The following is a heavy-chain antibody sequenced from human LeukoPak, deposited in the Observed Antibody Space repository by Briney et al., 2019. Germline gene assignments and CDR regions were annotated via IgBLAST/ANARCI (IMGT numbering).Heavy chain of an antibody. D-gene: IGHD5-12*01. J-gene: IGHJ4*02. CDR3: ARVGWGYSGYDWNYYFDY. CDR2: MNPNSGNT. Sequence: ASVKVSCKASGYTFTSYDINWVRQATGQGLEWMGWMNPNSGNTNYAQKFQGRVTITADKSTSTAYMELSSLGSEDTAVYYCARVGWGYSGYDWNYYFDYWGQGTLVTVSS. CDR1: GYTFTSYD. V-gene: IGHV1-8*03.